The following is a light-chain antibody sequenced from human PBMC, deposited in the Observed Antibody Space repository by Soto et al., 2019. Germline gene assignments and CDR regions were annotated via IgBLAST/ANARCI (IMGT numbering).Light chain of an antibody. CDR1: QSISSY. V-gene: IGKV1-39*01. CDR3: QQSYSTPLFI. CDR2: AAS. J-gene: IGKJ3*01. Sequence: DIQMTQSPSSLSASVGDRTTITFRASQSISSYLNWYQQKPGKAPTLLINAASSLQSGVPSRFSVSGSVTDFTLTISTLKPEDFATYYCQQSYSTPLFIFCPVTKVHSK.